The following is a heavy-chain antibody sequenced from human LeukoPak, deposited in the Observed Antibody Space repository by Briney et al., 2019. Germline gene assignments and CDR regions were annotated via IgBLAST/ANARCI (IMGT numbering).Heavy chain of an antibody. CDR2: IYYSGST. J-gene: IGHJ4*02. CDR1: GGSVNSGLYY. Sequence: SETLSLTCTVSGGSVNSGLYYWSWIRQPPGKGLEWIGYIYYSGSTNYNSSLKSRVTISLDTSKNQFSLKLSSVTAADTAVYYCARSLYCSTNRCYPSDCFDYWGQGTLVTVSS. D-gene: IGHD2-2*01. CDR3: ARSLYCSTNRCYPSDCFDY. V-gene: IGHV4-61*01.